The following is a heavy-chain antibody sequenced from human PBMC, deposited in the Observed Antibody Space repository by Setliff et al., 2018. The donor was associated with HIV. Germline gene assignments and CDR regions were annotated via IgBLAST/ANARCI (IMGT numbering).Heavy chain of an antibody. CDR3: ASADCGGDCYSQTRKFYYYYYMDV. V-gene: IGHV4-59*08. J-gene: IGHJ6*03. CDR2: IYYGST. CDR1: GDSISSYY. D-gene: IGHD2-21*02. Sequence: HSETLSLTCTVSGDSISSYYWNWIRQPPGKALEWIGYIYYGSTHYNPSFEGRVTISVDTSKNQFSLKLRSVTAADTAMYYCASADCGGDCYSQTRKFYYYYYMDVWGKGTTVTVSS.